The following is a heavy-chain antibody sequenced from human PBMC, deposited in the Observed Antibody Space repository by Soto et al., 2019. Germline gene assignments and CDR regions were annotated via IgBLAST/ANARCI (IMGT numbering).Heavy chain of an antibody. V-gene: IGHV4-31*03. Sequence: SETLSLTCTVSGGSISSGGYYWSWIRQHPGKGLEWIGYIYYSGSTYYNPSLKSRVTISVDTSKNQFSLKLSSVTAADTAVYYCASLSSWASYYYCGMDVWGQGTTVTVSS. J-gene: IGHJ6*02. CDR2: IYYSGST. CDR3: ASLSSWASYYYCGMDV. D-gene: IGHD6-13*01. CDR1: GGSISSGGYY.